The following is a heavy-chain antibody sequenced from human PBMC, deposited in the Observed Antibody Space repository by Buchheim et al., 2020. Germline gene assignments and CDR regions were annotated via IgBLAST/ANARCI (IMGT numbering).Heavy chain of an antibody. J-gene: IGHJ5*02. CDR2: IYSGGST. V-gene: IGHV3-66*02. D-gene: IGHD5-24*01. Sequence: EVQLVESGGGLVQPGGSLRLSCAASGFTVSSNYMSWVRQAPGKGLEWVSVIYSGGSTYYADSVKGRFTISRDNSKNTLYLQMNSLRAEDTAAYYCARVEMATLGVEWFDPWGQGTL. CDR1: GFTVSSNY. CDR3: ARVEMATLGVEWFDP.